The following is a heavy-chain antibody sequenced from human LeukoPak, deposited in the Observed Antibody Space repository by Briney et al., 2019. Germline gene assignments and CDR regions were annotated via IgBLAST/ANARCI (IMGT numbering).Heavy chain of an antibody. CDR3: ATRVCSSTSCYHDAFDI. D-gene: IGHD2-2*01. CDR1: GYTLTELS. Sequence: ASVKVSCKVSGYTLTELSMHWVRQAPGKGLEWLGGFDPEDGETIYAQKFQGRVTMTEDTSTDTAYMELSSLRSEDTAVYYCATRVCSSTSCYHDAFDIWGQGTMVTVSS. CDR2: FDPEDGET. J-gene: IGHJ3*02. V-gene: IGHV1-24*01.